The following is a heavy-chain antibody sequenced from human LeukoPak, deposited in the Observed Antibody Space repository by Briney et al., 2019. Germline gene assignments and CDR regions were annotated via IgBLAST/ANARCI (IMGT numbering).Heavy chain of an antibody. CDR1: GYTFTGYY. Sequence: ASVKVSCKASGYTFTGYYMHWVRHAPGQGLGWMGWINPNSGGTNYAQKFQGRVTMIRDTSISTAYMELSRLRSDDTAVYYCARDRVIRARYGMDVWGQGTTVTVSS. J-gene: IGHJ6*02. CDR2: INPNSGGT. CDR3: ARDRVIRARYGMDV. D-gene: IGHD3-10*01. V-gene: IGHV1-2*02.